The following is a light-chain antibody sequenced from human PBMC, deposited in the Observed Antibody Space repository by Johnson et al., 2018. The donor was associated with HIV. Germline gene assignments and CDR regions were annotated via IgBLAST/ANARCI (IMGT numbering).Light chain of an antibody. CDR2: ENN. CDR1: SSNIGNNY. CDR3: GTWDNSLIARYV. Sequence: QSVLTQPPSVSAAPGQKVTISCSGSSSNIGNNYVSWYQQLPGTAPKLLIYENNKRPSGIPDRFSGSKSGTSATLGITGLQTGDEADYYCGTWDNSLIARYVFGTGTKVTVL. J-gene: IGLJ1*01. V-gene: IGLV1-51*02.